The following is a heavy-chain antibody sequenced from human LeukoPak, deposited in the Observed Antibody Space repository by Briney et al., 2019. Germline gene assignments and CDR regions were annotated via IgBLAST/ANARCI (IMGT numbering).Heavy chain of an antibody. CDR2: IYHSGST. D-gene: IGHD3-10*01. V-gene: IGHV4-38-2*02. CDR3: ARATYYYGSGSYWFDP. Sequence: SETLSLTCTVSGYSISSGYYWGWIRQPPGKGLEWIGSIYHSGSTYYNPSLKSRVTISVDTSKNQFSLKLSSVTAADTAVYYCARATYYYGSGSYWFDPWGQGTLVTVSS. CDR1: GYSISSGYY. J-gene: IGHJ5*02.